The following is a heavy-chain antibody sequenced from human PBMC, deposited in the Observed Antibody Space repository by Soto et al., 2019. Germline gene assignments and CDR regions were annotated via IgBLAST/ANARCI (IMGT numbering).Heavy chain of an antibody. CDR2: ISYDGSNK. J-gene: IGHJ6*02. CDR3: AKAYGDLSTYYYYGMDV. V-gene: IGHV3-30*18. D-gene: IGHD4-17*01. Sequence: GGSLRLSCAASGFTFSSYGMHWVRQAPGKGLEWVAVISYDGSNKYYADSVKGRFTISRDNSKNTLYLQMNSLRAEDTAVYYCAKAYGDLSTYYYYGMDVWGQGTTVTVSS. CDR1: GFTFSSYG.